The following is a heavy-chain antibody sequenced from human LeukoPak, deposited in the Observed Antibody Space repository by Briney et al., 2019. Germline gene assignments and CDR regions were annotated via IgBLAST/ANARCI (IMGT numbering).Heavy chain of an antibody. CDR1: GFPFSNYW. CDR3: ARDRGYSTFDN. D-gene: IGHD4-23*01. Sequence: GGSLRLSCAASGFPFSNYWMSWVRQAPGKGLEWVANMKEDGGELNYVDYVKGRFTISRDNAKNSLYLHMNSLRGDDTAVYYCARDRGYSTFDNWGQGALVTVSS. CDR2: MKEDGGEL. V-gene: IGHV3-7*01. J-gene: IGHJ5*02.